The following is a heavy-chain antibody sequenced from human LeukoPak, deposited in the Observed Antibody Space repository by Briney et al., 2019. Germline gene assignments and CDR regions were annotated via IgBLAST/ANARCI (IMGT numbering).Heavy chain of an antibody. D-gene: IGHD2-15*01. CDR2: IYTSGST. J-gene: IGHJ5*02. Sequence: SETLSLTCTVSGGSITTYSWSWIRQPPGKGLEWIGYIYTSGSTNYNPSLKSRVTMSVDTSKNQFSLKLSSVTAADTAVYYCAGGGNWFDPWGQGTLVTVSS. CDR1: GGSITTYS. CDR3: AGGGNWFDP. V-gene: IGHV4-4*08.